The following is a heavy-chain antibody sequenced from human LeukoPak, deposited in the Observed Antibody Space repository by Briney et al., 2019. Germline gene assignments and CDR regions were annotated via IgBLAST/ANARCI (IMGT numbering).Heavy chain of an antibody. CDR3: ARDSLPLNSGSYLFDL. CDR2: ISSSSSHI. V-gene: IGHV3-21*01. Sequence: GGSLRLSCAASGFTFSSYSMNWVRQAPGKGLEWVSSISSSSSHIYYADSVKGRFTISRDNAKNSLYLQMNSLRAEDTDVYYCARDSLPLNSGSYLFDLWGRGTLVTVSS. D-gene: IGHD1-26*01. CDR1: GFTFSSYS. J-gene: IGHJ2*01.